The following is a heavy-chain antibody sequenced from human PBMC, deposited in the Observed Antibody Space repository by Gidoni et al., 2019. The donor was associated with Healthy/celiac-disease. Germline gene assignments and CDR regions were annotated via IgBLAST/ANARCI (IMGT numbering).Heavy chain of an antibody. D-gene: IGHD4-17*01. CDR3: ARGGSGDYDYYYYGMDV. Sequence: QVQLVESGGGLVMPGWSLRLSCPASGFPFSDFYMSWIRQAPGKGQGWVSYMSSSGSTIYYADSVKSRFTISRDNVKNSLYLQMNSLRAEDTAVYYCARGGSGDYDYYYYGMDVWGQGTTVTVSS. CDR1: GFPFSDFY. J-gene: IGHJ6*02. CDR2: MSSSGSTI. V-gene: IGHV3-11*01.